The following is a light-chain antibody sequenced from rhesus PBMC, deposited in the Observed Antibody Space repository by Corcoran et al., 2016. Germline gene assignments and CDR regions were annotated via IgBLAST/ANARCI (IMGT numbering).Light chain of an antibody. CDR3: LQDYPAPYS. J-gene: IGKJ2*01. CDR1: QGINKE. Sequence: GDRVTVTCRASQGINKELSWYQQKPGKAPRLLIYAASSLQTGVSSRSSGSGSGTDYTLTISSLQPEDVATSCCLQDYPAPYSFGQGTKVEVK. V-gene: IGKV1-94*01. CDR2: AAS.